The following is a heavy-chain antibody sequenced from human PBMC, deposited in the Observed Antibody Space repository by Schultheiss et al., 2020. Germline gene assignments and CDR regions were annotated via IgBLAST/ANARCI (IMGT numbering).Heavy chain of an antibody. CDR2: IYTSGST. CDR3: ARGKVRNYYGSGSYYSY. Sequence: SETLSLTCAVYGGSFSGYYWSWIRQPPGKGLEWIGRIYTSGSTNYNPSLKSRVTMSVDTSKNQFSLKMTSVTAADTALYYCARGKVRNYYGSGSYYSYWGQGTLVNVSS. J-gene: IGHJ4*02. CDR1: GGSFSGYY. D-gene: IGHD3-10*01. V-gene: IGHV4-59*10.